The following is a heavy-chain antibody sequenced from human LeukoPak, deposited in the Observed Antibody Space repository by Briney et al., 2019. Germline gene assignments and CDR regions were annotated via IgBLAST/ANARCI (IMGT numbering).Heavy chain of an antibody. Sequence: PGGSLRLSCAASGFTSSSYAMSWVRQAPGKGLEWVSAISGSGGSTYYADSVKGRFTISRDNSKNTLYLQMNSLRAEDTAVYYCARESYGGNSFLSYYFDYWGQGTLVTVSS. D-gene: IGHD4-23*01. J-gene: IGHJ4*02. CDR1: GFTSSSYA. CDR2: ISGSGGST. V-gene: IGHV3-23*01. CDR3: ARESYGGNSFLSYYFDY.